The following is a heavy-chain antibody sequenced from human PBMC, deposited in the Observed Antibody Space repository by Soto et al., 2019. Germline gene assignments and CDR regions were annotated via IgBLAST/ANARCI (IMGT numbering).Heavy chain of an antibody. D-gene: IGHD3-16*02. CDR3: ARDSYGYRYQEDAFDI. J-gene: IGHJ3*02. CDR2: IIPIFGTA. Sequence: GXSGQGCFKASCGTFSSYAISWERQAPVQGLEWMGGIIPIFGTANYAQKFQGRVTITADKSTSTAYMELSSLRSEDTAVYYCARDSYGYRYQEDAFDIWGQGTMVTV. CDR1: CGTFSSYA. V-gene: IGHV1-69*06.